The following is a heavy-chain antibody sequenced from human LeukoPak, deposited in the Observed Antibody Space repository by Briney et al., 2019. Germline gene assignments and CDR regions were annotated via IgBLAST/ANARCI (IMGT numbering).Heavy chain of an antibody. CDR1: GGSTSSYY. D-gene: IGHD5-24*01. CDR3: ARGDGYNPEGFDY. CDR2: IYYSGST. V-gene: IGHV4-59*08. Sequence: PSETLSLTCTVSGGSTSSYYWSWIRQPPGKGLEWIGYIYYSGSTNYNPSLKSRVTISVDTSKNQFSLKLSSVTAADTAVYYCARGDGYNPEGFDYWGQGTLVTVSS. J-gene: IGHJ4*02.